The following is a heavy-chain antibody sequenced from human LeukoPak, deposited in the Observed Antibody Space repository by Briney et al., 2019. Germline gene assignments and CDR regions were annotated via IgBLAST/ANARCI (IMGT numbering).Heavy chain of an antibody. CDR1: GFTFSSDA. V-gene: IGHV3-30*18. Sequence: GGSLRLSCAGSGFTFSSDAMHWVRQAPGKGLEWVAVISYDGSNKYYADSVKGRFTISRDNSRNTLYLQMNSLRAEDTAVYYCAKIVGATDYWGQGTLVTVSS. D-gene: IGHD1-26*01. CDR2: ISYDGSNK. CDR3: AKIVGATDY. J-gene: IGHJ4*02.